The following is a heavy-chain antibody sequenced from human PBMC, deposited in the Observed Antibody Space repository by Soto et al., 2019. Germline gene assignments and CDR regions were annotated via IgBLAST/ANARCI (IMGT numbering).Heavy chain of an antibody. D-gene: IGHD2-2*02. CDR2: LYGGGTT. V-gene: IGHV3-53*05. J-gene: IGHJ6*02. CDR3: AKHLEYTPSDGMDV. Sequence: GGSLRLSCAASGFAVNSDYMSWVRQAPGKGLEWVSVLYGGGTTHYSDSVKGRFTISRDNSKNTVYLQMNGLQVEDTAIYYCAKHLEYTPSDGMDVWGQGTTVTVSS. CDR1: GFAVNSDY.